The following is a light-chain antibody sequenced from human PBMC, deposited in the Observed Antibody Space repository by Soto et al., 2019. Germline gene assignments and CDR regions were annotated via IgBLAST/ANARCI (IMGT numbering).Light chain of an antibody. V-gene: IGKV3-20*01. J-gene: IGKJ5*01. Sequence: EIVLTQSPGNLSLSPGERATLSCRASQSVSSSYLAWYQQKPGQAPRLLIYGVSDRATGTPDRFSGSGSETDFTLTISRLEPEDFALYYCQQYGSSAPITFGQGTRLEI. CDR1: QSVSSSY. CDR2: GVS. CDR3: QQYGSSAPIT.